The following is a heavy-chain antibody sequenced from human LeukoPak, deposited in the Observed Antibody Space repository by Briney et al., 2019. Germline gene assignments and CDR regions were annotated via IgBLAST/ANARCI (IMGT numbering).Heavy chain of an antibody. CDR1: GYSISSGYY. D-gene: IGHD6-13*01. CDR2: IYHSGST. J-gene: IGHJ5*02. Sequence: PSETLSLTCTVSGYSISSGYYWGWIRQPPGKGLEWIGSIYHSGSTYYNPSLKSRVTISVDTSKNQFSLKLSSVTAADTAVYYCARGVVEYSSSWYFYPAQRTNWFDPWGQGTLVTVSS. V-gene: IGHV4-38-2*02. CDR3: ARGVVEYSSSWYFYPAQRTNWFDP.